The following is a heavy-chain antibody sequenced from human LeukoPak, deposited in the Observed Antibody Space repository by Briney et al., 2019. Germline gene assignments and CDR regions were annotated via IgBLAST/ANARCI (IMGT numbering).Heavy chain of an antibody. CDR1: GGTFSSYA. D-gene: IGHD1-26*01. V-gene: IGHV1-69*05. CDR3: ARRGLVGATSRYFDY. J-gene: IGHJ4*02. Sequence: SVKVSCKASGGTFSSYAISWVRQAPGQGLEWMGGIIPIFGTANYAQKFQGRVTITTDESTSIAYMELSGLRSEDTAVYYCARRGLVGATSRYFDYWGQGTLVTVSS. CDR2: IIPIFGTA.